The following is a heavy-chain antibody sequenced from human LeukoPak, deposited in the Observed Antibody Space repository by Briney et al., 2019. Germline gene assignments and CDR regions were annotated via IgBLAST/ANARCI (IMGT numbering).Heavy chain of an antibody. CDR3: ARGFGTVTTFLCRVDY. CDR2: ISTGGRAI. J-gene: IGHJ4*02. V-gene: IGHV3-48*03. Sequence: GGSLRLSCAASGFTFSSFEMNWVRQAPGKGLEWVSYISTGGRAIYYADTVKGRFTISRDNAKNSLYLQMNSLRAEDTAVYYCARGFGTVTTFLCRVDYWGRGTLVTVSS. CDR1: GFTFSSFE. D-gene: IGHD4-17*01.